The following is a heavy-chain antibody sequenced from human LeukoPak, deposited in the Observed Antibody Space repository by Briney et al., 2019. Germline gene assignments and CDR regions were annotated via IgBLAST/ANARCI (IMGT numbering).Heavy chain of an antibody. CDR3: ASRPDFWSGLYYFDY. CDR2: IYYSGST. CDR1: GGSISSGGYY. J-gene: IGHJ4*02. V-gene: IGHV4-31*03. Sequence: PSETLSLTCTVSGGSISSGGYYWSWIRQHPGKGLEWIGYIYYSGSTYYNPSLKSRVTISVDTSKNQFSLKLSSVTAADTAVYYCASRPDFWSGLYYFDYWGQGTLVTVSS. D-gene: IGHD3-3*01.